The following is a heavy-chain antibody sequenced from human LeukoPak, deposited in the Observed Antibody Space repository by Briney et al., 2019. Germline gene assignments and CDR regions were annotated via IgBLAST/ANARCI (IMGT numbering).Heavy chain of an antibody. CDR2: TKQDGSEK. V-gene: IGHV3-7*01. CDR3: ARGPYYDSSGYSPSPYYFDY. Sequence: GGSLRLSCAASGFTFSSYWMSWVRQAPGKGLEWVANTKQDGSEKYYVDSVKGRFTISRDNAKNSLYLQMNSLRAEDTAVYYCARGPYYDSSGYSPSPYYFDYWGQGTLVTVSS. CDR1: GFTFSSYW. J-gene: IGHJ4*02. D-gene: IGHD3-22*01.